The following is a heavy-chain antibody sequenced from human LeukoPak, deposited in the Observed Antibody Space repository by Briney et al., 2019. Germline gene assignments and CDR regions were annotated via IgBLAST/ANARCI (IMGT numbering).Heavy chain of an antibody. CDR2: ISSRGTAI. CDR3: ARDSGGSGTTYDF. CDR1: GFTFNNHC. J-gene: IGHJ4*02. V-gene: IGHV3-11*01. D-gene: IGHD6-25*01. Sequence: AGSLRLSCAASGFTFNNHCITWVRHGQGNGLELLADISSRGTAIYYAASVKGRFTVSRHHARNSLYPQVSSPRAEDTDVYYCARDSGGSGTTYDFWGEGTLVTVS.